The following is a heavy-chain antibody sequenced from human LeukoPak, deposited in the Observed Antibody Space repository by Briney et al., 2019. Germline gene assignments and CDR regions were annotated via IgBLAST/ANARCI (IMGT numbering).Heavy chain of an antibody. J-gene: IGHJ4*02. CDR1: GFTVSSNY. D-gene: IGHD2-15*01. CDR3: ARDRDCSGGSCYGY. CDR2: IYSGGST. Sequence: GGSLRLSCAASGFTVSSNYMSWVRQAPGKGLEWVSVIYSGGSTYHADSVKGRFTISRDNSKNTLYLQMNSLRAEDTAVYYCARDRDCSGGSCYGYWGQGTLVTVSS. V-gene: IGHV3-66*01.